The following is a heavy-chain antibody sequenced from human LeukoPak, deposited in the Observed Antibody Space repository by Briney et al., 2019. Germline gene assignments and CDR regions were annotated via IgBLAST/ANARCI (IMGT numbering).Heavy chain of an antibody. D-gene: IGHD2/OR15-2a*01. J-gene: IGHJ4*02. CDR3: TYSNNFEY. CDR2: IKADGSEK. V-gene: IGHV3-7*05. Sequence: GGSLRLSCAASGFSFSGHWMNWVRQAPGKGLEWVANIKADGSEKYYVDSVKGRFTISRDDAKRTVDLQMDNLRAEDAAIYYSTYSNNFEYWGQGALVTVSS. CDR1: GFSFSGHW.